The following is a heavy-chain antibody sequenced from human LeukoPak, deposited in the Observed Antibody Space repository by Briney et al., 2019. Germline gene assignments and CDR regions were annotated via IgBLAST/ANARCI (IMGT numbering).Heavy chain of an antibody. CDR1: GFTFDDYA. V-gene: IGHV3-43D*03. CDR3: AKGGDSSGWLTIDY. J-gene: IGHJ4*02. D-gene: IGHD6-19*01. CDR2: NSWDGGST. Sequence: HPGGSLRLSCAASGFTFDDYAMHSVRQAPGKGLEWVSLNSWDGGSTYYAGSVKGRFTISRDNSKNSLYLQKNSLRAEDTALYYCAKGGDSSGWLTIDYWGQGTLVTVSS.